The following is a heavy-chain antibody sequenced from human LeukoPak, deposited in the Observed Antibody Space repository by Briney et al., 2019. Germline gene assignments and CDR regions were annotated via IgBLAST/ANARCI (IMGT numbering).Heavy chain of an antibody. CDR2: ISGSGGST. Sequence: GGSLRLSCAASGFTFSSYAMSWVRQAPGKGLEWVSAISGSGGSTYYADSVKGRFTISRDNSKNTLYLQMNSLRAEDTAVYYYAKGQWLDKYFDYWGQGTLVTVSS. J-gene: IGHJ4*02. V-gene: IGHV3-23*01. CDR1: GFTFSSYA. CDR3: AKGQWLDKYFDY. D-gene: IGHD6-19*01.